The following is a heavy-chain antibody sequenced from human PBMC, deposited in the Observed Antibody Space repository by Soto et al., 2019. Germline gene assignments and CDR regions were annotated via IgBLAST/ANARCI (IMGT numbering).Heavy chain of an antibody. V-gene: IGHV4-34*01. CDR2: INHSGST. J-gene: IGHJ6*02. CDR3: ARVEIGQLAKIGYGMDV. D-gene: IGHD6-6*01. Sequence: PSETLSLTCAVYGGSFSGHYWSWIRQPPGKGLEWIGEINHSGSTNYNPSLKSRVTISVDTSKNQFSLKLSSVTAADTAVYYCARVEIGQLAKIGYGMDVWGQGTTVTVSS. CDR1: GGSFSGHY.